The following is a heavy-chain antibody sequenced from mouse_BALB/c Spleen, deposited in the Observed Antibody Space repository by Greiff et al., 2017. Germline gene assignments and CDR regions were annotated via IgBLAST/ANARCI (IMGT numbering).Heavy chain of an antibody. CDR3: ARSKDYGYGDAMDY. J-gene: IGHJ4*01. V-gene: IGHV1-9*01. D-gene: IGHD1-2*01. Sequence: QVQLQQSGAELMKPGASVKISCKATGYTFSSYWIEWVKQRPGHGLEWIGEILPGSGSTNYNEKFKGKATFTADTSSNTAYMQLSSLTSEDSDVYYCARSKDYGYGDAMDYWGQGTSVTVSS. CDR1: GYTFSSYW. CDR2: ILPGSGST.